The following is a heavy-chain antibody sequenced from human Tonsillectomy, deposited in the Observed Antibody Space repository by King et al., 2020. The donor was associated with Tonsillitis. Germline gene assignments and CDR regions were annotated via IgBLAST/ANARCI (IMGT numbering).Heavy chain of an antibody. CDR1: GYTFTGYY. V-gene: IGHV1-2*02. CDR2: INPNNGCT. D-gene: IGHD3-10*01. Sequence: VQLGESGAEVKKPGASVKVSCKAAGYTFTGYYLHWVRQAPGQGLDVLGWINPNNGCTSYARRFQDRVTATRDTSIRTAYMELSRLRSDDTAVFYCARGGGDFDYWGQGTLVTVSS. J-gene: IGHJ4*02. CDR3: ARGGGDFDY.